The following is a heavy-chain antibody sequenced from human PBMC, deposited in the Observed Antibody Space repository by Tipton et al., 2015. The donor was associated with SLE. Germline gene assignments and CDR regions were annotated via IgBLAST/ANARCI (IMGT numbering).Heavy chain of an antibody. CDR2: IYHSGST. J-gene: IGHJ3*02. D-gene: IGHD3-3*01. V-gene: IGHV4-30-2*01. CDR3: ARGLYDFWSGYSDAFDI. Sequence: TLSLTCAVSGGSISSGGYSWSWIRQPPGKGLEGIGYIYHSGSTYYNPSLKSRFTISVDRSKNQFSLKLSSVTAADTAVYYCARGLYDFWSGYSDAFDIWGQGTMVTVSS. CDR1: GGSISSGGYS.